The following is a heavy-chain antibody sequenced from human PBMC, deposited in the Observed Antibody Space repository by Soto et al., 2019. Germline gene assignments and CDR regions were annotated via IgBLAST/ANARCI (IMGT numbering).Heavy chain of an antibody. J-gene: IGHJ6*02. D-gene: IGHD5-18*01. CDR1: GFTFSSYG. Sequence: QVQLVESGGGVVQPGRSLRLSCAASGFTFSSYGIHWVRQAPGKGLEWVALISHDGTDKYYADSVKGRFTISRDNFKNTLYLQMSSLRPEDTAVYHCVKERYAQLWLEDYGMDVWGQGTTVTV. CDR2: ISHDGTDK. V-gene: IGHV3-30*18. CDR3: VKERYAQLWLEDYGMDV.